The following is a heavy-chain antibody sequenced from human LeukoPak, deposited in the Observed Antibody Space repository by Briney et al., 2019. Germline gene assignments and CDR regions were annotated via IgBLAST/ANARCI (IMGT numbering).Heavy chain of an antibody. CDR1: GYTFTGYY. D-gene: IGHD2-2*01. CDR3: ARAYCSSTSCRPDYGMDV. CDR2: INPNSGGT. J-gene: IGHJ6*02. Sequence: ASVKVSCKASGYTFTGYYMHWVRQAPGQGFEWMGWINPNSGGTNYAQKFQGRVTMTRDTSISTAYMELSRLRSDDTAVYYCARAYCSSTSCRPDYGMDVWGQGTTVTVSS. V-gene: IGHV1-2*02.